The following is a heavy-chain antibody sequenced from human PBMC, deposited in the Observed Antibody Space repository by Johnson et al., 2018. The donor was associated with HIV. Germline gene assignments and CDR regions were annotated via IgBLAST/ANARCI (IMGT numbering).Heavy chain of an antibody. D-gene: IGHD4-11*01. CDR3: AREGNYAAFDI. V-gene: IGHV3-66*02. Sequence: VQLVESGGGVVQPGRSLRLSCAASGFTFSSYWMSWVRQAPGKGLEWVSVIYSGGSTYYADSVKGRFTISRDNSKNTLYLQMNSLRAEDTAVYYCAREGNYAAFDIWGQGTMVTVSS. J-gene: IGHJ3*02. CDR2: IYSGGST. CDR1: GFTFSSYW.